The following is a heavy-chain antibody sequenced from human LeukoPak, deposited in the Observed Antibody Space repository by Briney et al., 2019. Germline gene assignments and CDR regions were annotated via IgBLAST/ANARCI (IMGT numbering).Heavy chain of an antibody. V-gene: IGHV1-2*02. CDR2: INPNTGGT. Sequence: GASVKVSCKTSGYTFTSYYMPWVRQAPGQGLEWIGWINPNTGGTSYAQRFQGRVTMTRDTSISTAYMELSSLRSDDTAVFYCARKGGAVLTGYHYWGQGTLVTVSS. CDR1: GYTFTSYY. J-gene: IGHJ4*02. CDR3: ARKGGAVLTGYHY. D-gene: IGHD3-9*01.